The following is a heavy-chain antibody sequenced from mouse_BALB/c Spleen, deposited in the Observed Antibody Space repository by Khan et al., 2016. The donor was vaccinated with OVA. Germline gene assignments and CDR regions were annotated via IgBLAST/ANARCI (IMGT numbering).Heavy chain of an antibody. Sequence: VQLQQSGAELVKPGASVKLSCTPSGFKIKDTYIHWVKQRPEQGLEWIGRIDPANGNTKFDPKFQGKATIKADPYSNTAYLKLSSITSEETAVYYGTYAFVVGGIDYGGRGASVAVSS. CDR1: GFKIKDTY. J-gene: IGHJ4*01. V-gene: IGHV14-3*02. CDR3: TYAFVVGGIDY. CDR2: IDPANGNT. D-gene: IGHD1-1*02.